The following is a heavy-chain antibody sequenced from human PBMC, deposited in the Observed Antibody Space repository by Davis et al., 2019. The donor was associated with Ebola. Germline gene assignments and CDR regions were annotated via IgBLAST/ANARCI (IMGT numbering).Heavy chain of an antibody. J-gene: IGHJ6*02. D-gene: IGHD2-15*01. CDR2: INPGGGTT. CDR3: AREPIVVVATTTDYYYYGLDV. CDR1: GYTFTSYY. V-gene: IGHV1-46*03. Sequence: AASVKVSCKASGYTFTSYYMHWVRQAPGQGLEWMGIINPGGGTTSYAQKFQGRVTMTRDTSTSTVYMELSSLRSEDTAVYYCAREPIVVVATTTDYYYYGLDVWGQGTTVTVSS.